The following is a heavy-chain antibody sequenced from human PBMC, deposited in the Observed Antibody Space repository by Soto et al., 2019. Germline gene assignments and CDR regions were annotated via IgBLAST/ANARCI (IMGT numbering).Heavy chain of an antibody. Sequence: PSETLSLTCTVSGGSISSGGYYWSWIRQHPGKGLEWIGYIYYSGSTYYNPSLKSRVTISVDTSKNQFSLKLNSATAADTAVYYCARGRGYSYGIDYWGQGTPVTVSS. CDR1: GGSISSGGYY. CDR3: ARGRGYSYGIDY. D-gene: IGHD5-18*01. CDR2: IYYSGST. V-gene: IGHV4-30-4*08. J-gene: IGHJ4*02.